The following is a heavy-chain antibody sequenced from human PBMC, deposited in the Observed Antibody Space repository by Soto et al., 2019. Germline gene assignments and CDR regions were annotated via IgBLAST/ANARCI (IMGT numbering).Heavy chain of an antibody. D-gene: IGHD7-27*01. CDR2: IDPNSGGT. CDR1: GYTLSDYY. Sequence: QVQLVQSGAEVKKPGASVKVSCKASGYTLSDYYMHWVRQAPGQEPERMGWIDPNSGGTNYAQKCQGRVTMTRETSPSTAYMELSRLRSDDTAIYYCARLNRGSAYSGDYWGQGTLVTVSS. J-gene: IGHJ4*02. CDR3: ARLNRGSAYSGDY. V-gene: IGHV1-2*02.